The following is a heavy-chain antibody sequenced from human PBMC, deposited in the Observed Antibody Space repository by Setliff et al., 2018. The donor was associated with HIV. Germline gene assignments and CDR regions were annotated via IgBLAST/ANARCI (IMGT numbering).Heavy chain of an antibody. D-gene: IGHD3-22*01. CDR1: GGSFSGYF. V-gene: IGHV4-34*01. Sequence: SETLSLTCAVYGGSFSGYFWSWIRQSPGKGLQWIGEIYHSGSTNYSPSLKSRVTISLDKSKNQFSLKLSSVTAADTAVYYCARPYYDSSDYSWVDAFDIWGQGTMVTVSS. CDR3: ARPYYDSSDYSWVDAFDI. CDR2: IYHSGST. J-gene: IGHJ3*02.